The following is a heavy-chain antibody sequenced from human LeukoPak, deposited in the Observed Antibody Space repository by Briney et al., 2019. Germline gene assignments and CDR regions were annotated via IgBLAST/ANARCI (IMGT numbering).Heavy chain of an antibody. J-gene: IGHJ4*02. CDR2: ISAYNGNT. V-gene: IGHV1-18*01. CDR3: ARDRNLPNYYGGRNYYFDY. CDR1: GYTFTSYG. D-gene: IGHD4-23*01. Sequence: GASVKVSCKASGYTFTSYGISWVRQAPGQGLEWMGWISAYNGNTNYAQKLQGRVTMTTDTSTSTAYMELRSLRSDDTAVYYYARDRNLPNYYGGRNYYFDYWGQGTLVTVSS.